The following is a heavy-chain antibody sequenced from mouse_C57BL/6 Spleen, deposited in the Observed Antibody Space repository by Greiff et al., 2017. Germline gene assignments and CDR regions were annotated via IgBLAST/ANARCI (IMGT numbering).Heavy chain of an antibody. D-gene: IGHD3-2*02. CDR2: ISDGGSYT. J-gene: IGHJ3*01. CDR3: ARDPAAQATAWFAY. V-gene: IGHV5-4*01. Sequence: DVHLVESGGGLVKPGGSLKLSCAASGFTFSSYAMSWVRQTPEKRLEWVATISDGGSYTYYPENVKGRFTISRDNAKNNLYLQMSHLKSEDTAMYYCARDPAAQATAWFAYWGQGTLVTVSA. CDR1: GFTFSSYA.